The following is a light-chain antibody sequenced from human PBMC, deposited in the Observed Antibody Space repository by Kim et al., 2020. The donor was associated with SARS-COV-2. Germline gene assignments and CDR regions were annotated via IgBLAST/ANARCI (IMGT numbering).Light chain of an antibody. CDR1: QTLSSEY. Sequence: PWDRATLSRSASQTLSSEYVAWYRQTTGQPPRLVIFCASSRPAGIADRFSCSGSGTDFTLTISRLEPEDFAVYFCQQYTRSPPAYTFGQGTRLEI. V-gene: IGKV3-20*01. CDR2: CAS. J-gene: IGKJ2*01. CDR3: QQYTRSPPAYT.